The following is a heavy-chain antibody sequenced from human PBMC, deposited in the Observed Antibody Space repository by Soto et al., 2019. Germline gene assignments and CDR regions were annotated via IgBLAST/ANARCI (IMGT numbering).Heavy chain of an antibody. CDR2: ISGSGGST. CDR1: GFTFSSYA. D-gene: IGHD4-17*01. CDR3: AKVDYGDYVGSSFDY. Sequence: EVQLLESGGGLVQPGGSLRLSCAASGFTFSSYAMSWVRQAPGKGLEWVSAISGSGGSTYYADSVKGRFTISRDNSKKTLYLQMNSLRAEDTAVYYCAKVDYGDYVGSSFDYWGQGTLVTVSS. V-gene: IGHV3-23*01. J-gene: IGHJ4*02.